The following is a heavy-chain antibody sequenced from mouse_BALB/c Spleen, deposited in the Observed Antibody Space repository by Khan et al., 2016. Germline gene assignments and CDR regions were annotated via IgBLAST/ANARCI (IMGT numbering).Heavy chain of an antibody. V-gene: IGHV5-4*02. CDR2: SSDGGDYT. J-gene: IGHJ4*01. Sequence: EVELVESGGGLVKPGGLLKLCCAACGFTFSDYYMNWVRQPPEKRPEWVATSSDGGDYTYYPASVEGRFTISRDNAKYQLYLQMSSLKSGDTAMYYCARDWPYAMDYWGQGTSVTVSS. CDR3: ARDWPYAMDY. CDR1: GFTFSDYY.